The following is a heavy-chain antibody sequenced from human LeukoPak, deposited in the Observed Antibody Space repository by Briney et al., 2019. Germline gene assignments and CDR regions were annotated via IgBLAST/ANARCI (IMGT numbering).Heavy chain of an antibody. D-gene: IGHD1-26*01. Sequence: GGSLRLSCAASGFTFSGYWMHWVRQAPGKGLVWVSRINSDGSSTSYADSVKGRFTISRDNAKNTLYLQMNSLRAEDTAVYYCARDRSYPNWFDPWGQGTLVTVSS. CDR3: ARDRSYPNWFDP. CDR1: GFTFSGYW. CDR2: INSDGSST. V-gene: IGHV3-74*01. J-gene: IGHJ5*02.